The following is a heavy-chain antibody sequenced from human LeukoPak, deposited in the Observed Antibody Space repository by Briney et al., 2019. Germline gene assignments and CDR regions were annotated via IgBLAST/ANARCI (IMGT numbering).Heavy chain of an antibody. CDR1: GYTFTSYD. CDR2: MNPNSGNT. J-gene: IGHJ5*02. V-gene: IGHV1-8*01. CDR3: ARAGIADIVVVVAATGFDP. Sequence: ASVKVPCKASGYTFTSYDINWVRQATGQGLEWMGWMNPNSGNTGYAQKFQGRVTMTRNTSISTAYMELSSLRSEDTAVYYCARAGIADIVVVVAATGFDPWGQGTLVTVSS. D-gene: IGHD2-15*01.